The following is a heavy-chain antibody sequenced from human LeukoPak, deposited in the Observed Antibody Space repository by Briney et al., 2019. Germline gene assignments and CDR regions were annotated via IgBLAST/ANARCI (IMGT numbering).Heavy chain of an antibody. CDR1: GGSISSHY. Sequence: SETLSLTCTVSGGSISSHYWSWIRQPPGKGLEWIGYIYYSGSTSYDSSLKSRVTISVDTSKNQFSLKLTSVTAADTAVYYCARDSGTTGEVKFDPWGQGTLVTVSS. D-gene: IGHD3-10*01. CDR3: ARDSGTTGEVKFDP. J-gene: IGHJ5*02. CDR2: IYYSGST. V-gene: IGHV4-59*11.